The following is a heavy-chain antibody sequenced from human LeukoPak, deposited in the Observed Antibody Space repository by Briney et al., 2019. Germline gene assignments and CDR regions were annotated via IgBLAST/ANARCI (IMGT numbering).Heavy chain of an antibody. D-gene: IGHD3-10*01. V-gene: IGHV3-48*02. CDR2: ISCSGSVS. J-gene: IGHJ3*02. CDR1: GFTFSSYS. CDR3: ARDGGFGFLAAFDI. Sequence: GGSLRLSCAASGFTFSSYSMNWVRQAPGKGLEWISYISCSGSVSYYEDSVKGRFTISRDNAKNSLYLQMNSLRDEDTALYYCARDGGFGFLAAFDIWGQGTMVTVSS.